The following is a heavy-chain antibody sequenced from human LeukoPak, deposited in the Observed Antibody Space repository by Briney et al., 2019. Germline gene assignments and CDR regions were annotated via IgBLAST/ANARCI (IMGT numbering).Heavy chain of an antibody. V-gene: IGHV4-59*01. Sequence: SETLSLTCTVSGGSISSNYWSWIRQPPGKGLEWKGLEWIGYISNSGSTNYNPSLKSRVTISLDTSKNEFSLKLSSVTAADTAVYYCARETAAVRKGSWFDPWGQGSLVTVSS. CDR2: ISNSGST. CDR1: GGSISSNY. CDR3: ARETAAVRKGSWFDP. D-gene: IGHD6-6*01. J-gene: IGHJ5*02.